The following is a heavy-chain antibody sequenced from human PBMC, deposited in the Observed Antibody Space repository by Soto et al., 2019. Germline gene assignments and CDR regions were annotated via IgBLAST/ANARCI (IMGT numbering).Heavy chain of an antibody. CDR2: IIPILGIA. J-gene: IGHJ4*02. V-gene: IGHV1-69*02. CDR3: ARGTGLEQVG. Sequence: QVQLVQSGAEVKKPGSSVKVSCKASGGTFSSSTISWVRQAPGQGLEWMGRIIPILGIANYAQKFQGRVTITADKSTSTAYRELSSLSSEDTAVYYWARGTGLEQVGWGQGTLVTVSS. D-gene: IGHD1-1*01. CDR1: GGTFSSST.